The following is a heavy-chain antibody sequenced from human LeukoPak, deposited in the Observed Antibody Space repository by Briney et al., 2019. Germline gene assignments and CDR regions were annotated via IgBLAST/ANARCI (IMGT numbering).Heavy chain of an antibody. D-gene: IGHD2-21*02. Sequence: GGSLRLSCAASGFTFSSYSMNWVRQAPGKGLVWVSYISSSSSTIYYADSVKGRFTISRDNAKNSLYLQMNSLRDEDTAVYYCARDVTYCGGDCYSEFDPWGQGTLVTVSS. CDR1: GFTFSSYS. CDR2: ISSSSSTI. V-gene: IGHV3-48*02. CDR3: ARDVTYCGGDCYSEFDP. J-gene: IGHJ5*02.